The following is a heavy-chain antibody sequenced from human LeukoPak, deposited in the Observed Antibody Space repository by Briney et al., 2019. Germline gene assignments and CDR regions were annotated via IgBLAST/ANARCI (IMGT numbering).Heavy chain of an antibody. V-gene: IGHV3-30*02. J-gene: IGHJ6*03. CDR2: TRYDGNYV. Sequence: PGGSLRLSCEASGLNFSTYGMHWVRQAPGKGLEGVGFTRYDGNYVKYADSVKGRFTISRDNSKKTLYLQMNSLRPADTAVYFCAKGDYCDRRGYYLYYSYYMDVWGKGATVVVSS. CDR3: AKGDYCDRRGYYLYYSYYMDV. D-gene: IGHD3-22*01. CDR1: GLNFSTYG.